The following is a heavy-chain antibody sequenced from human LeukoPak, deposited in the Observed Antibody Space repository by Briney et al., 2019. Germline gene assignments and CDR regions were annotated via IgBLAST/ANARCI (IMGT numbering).Heavy chain of an antibody. CDR2: IYHSGST. J-gene: IGHJ4*02. V-gene: IGHV4-38-2*02. D-gene: IGHD3-10*01. Sequence: PSETLSLTCTVSGYSISSGYYWGWIRQPPGKGLEWIGSIYHSGSTYYNPSLKSRVTISVDTSKNQFSLKLSSVTAADTAVYYCARRESGWFGEPIDYWGQGTLVTVSS. CDR1: GYSISSGYY. CDR3: ARRESGWFGEPIDY.